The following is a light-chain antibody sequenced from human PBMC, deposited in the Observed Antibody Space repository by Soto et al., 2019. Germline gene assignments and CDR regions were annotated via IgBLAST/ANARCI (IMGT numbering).Light chain of an antibody. CDR3: QQYGSSPWT. Sequence: EIVLTQSPGTLSLSPGERATLSCRASQSVSSDYLAWYQQKSGQTPRLLIYIASSWAPGIPDRVIGRGSATHFTRNIGRVEPEEFAVYYCQQYGSSPWTIGQGPKVEI. CDR1: QSVSSDY. V-gene: IGKV3-20*01. CDR2: IAS. J-gene: IGKJ1*01.